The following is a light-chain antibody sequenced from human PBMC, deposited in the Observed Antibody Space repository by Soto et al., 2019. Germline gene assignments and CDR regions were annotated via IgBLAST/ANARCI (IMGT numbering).Light chain of an antibody. J-gene: IGKJ5*01. CDR1: QDTSNY. CDR3: QQYESLPLT. CDR2: DAS. V-gene: IGKV1-33*01. Sequence: IQVTPSPSSLSSSLGASVTIXCQASQDTSNYFNWYQQKQGKAPKLLIYDASDLEKGGPSRFSGSGSATGFTCTISSRQPDDFATYYGQQYESLPLTFGQGTRLEIK.